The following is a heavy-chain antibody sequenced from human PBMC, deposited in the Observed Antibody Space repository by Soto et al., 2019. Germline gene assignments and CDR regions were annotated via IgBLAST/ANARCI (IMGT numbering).Heavy chain of an antibody. CDR3: AKAPIYYGSGSPNPGARYYYYMDV. V-gene: IGHV3-23*01. Sequence: PGGSLRLSCAASGFTFSSYAMSWVRQAPGKGLEWVSAISGSGGSTYYADSVKGRFTISRDNSKNTLYLQMNSLRAEDTAVYYCAKAPIYYGSGSPNPGARYYYYMDVWGKGTTVTVSS. J-gene: IGHJ6*03. CDR1: GFTFSSYA. CDR2: ISGSGGST. D-gene: IGHD3-10*01.